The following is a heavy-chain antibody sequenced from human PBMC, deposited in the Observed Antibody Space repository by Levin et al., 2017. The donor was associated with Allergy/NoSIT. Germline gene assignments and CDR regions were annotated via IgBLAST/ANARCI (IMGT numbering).Heavy chain of an antibody. CDR1: GFTFDDYG. J-gene: IGHJ3*02. Sequence: GESLKISCAASGFTFDDYGMSWVRQAPGKGLEWVSGINWNGGSTGYADSVKGRLTISSDNAKNSLYLQMNSLRAEATALYHCARHRFTMNIHDGFDIWGQGTMVIVSS. CDR3: ARHRFTMNIHDGFDI. D-gene: IGHD2/OR15-2a*01. V-gene: IGHV3-20*01. CDR2: INWNGGST.